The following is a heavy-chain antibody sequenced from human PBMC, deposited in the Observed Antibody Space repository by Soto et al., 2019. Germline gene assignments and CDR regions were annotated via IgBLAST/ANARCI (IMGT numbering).Heavy chain of an antibody. Sequence: PGESLKISCKPSGRTFINHWIASVRQVPGKGLEWMGIIYPGDSDARYSPSFAGQVTISVDKSITTAYLHWSSLEASDSAVYYCARQGDMAATPADAFDIWGQGTLVTVSS. CDR3: ARQGDMAATPADAFDI. J-gene: IGHJ3*02. D-gene: IGHD6-19*01. V-gene: IGHV5-51*01. CDR1: GRTFINHW. CDR2: IYPGDSDA.